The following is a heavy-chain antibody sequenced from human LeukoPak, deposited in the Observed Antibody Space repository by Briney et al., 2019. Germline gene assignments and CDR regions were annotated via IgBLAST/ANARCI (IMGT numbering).Heavy chain of an antibody. J-gene: IGHJ4*02. V-gene: IGHV1-18*04. Sequence: GASVTVSFKASGYTFTSYGISWVRQAPGQRLEWMGWISAYNGNTNYAQKLQGRVTMTTDTSTSTAYMELRSLRSDDTAVYYCARARGEVVPAAAPLVYWGQGTLVTVSS. D-gene: IGHD2-2*01. CDR1: GYTFTSYG. CDR3: ARARGEVVPAAAPLVY. CDR2: ISAYNGNT.